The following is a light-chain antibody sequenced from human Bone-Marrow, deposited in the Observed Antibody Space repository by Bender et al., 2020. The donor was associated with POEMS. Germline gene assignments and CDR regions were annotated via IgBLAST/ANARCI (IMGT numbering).Light chain of an antibody. CDR2: QDR. CDR3: ATWDDSHSGHVL. J-gene: IGLJ2*01. Sequence: SYELTQPTSVSVSPGQTASITCSGDNLCDNFASWYQQKPGQSPVLVISQDRKRPSGIPERFSGSKSGTSASLAISGLRSEDEADYHCATWDDSHSGHVLFGGGTKLTVL. CDR1: NLCDNF. V-gene: IGLV3-1*01.